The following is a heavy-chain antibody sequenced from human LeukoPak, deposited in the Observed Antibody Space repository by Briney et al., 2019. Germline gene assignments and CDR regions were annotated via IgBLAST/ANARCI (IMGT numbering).Heavy chain of an antibody. CDR3: ARGYCSSTSCIFDY. V-gene: IGHV4-4*07. J-gene: IGHJ4*02. CDR1: GGSISGYS. D-gene: IGHD2-2*01. Sequence: SETLSLTCNVSGGSISGYSWSWIRQPAGKGLEWIGHIFASGSTNYNPSLKSRVTMSLDTSKNQFSLKLSSVTAADTAMYYCARGYCSSTSCIFDYWGQGTLVTVSS. CDR2: IFASGST.